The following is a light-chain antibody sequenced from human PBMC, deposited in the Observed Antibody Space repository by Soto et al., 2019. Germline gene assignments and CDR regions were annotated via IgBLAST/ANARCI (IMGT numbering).Light chain of an antibody. CDR3: CSYAGSSTWV. J-gene: IGLJ3*02. CDR1: SSDVGSYNL. V-gene: IGLV2-23*01. Sequence: QSAQTQPASVSGSPGQSNTISCTGTSSDVGSYNLVSWYQQHPGKAPKHMIYEGSKRPLEVSNRFSGSKSGNTAYLTISGLQAEDEADHYCCSYAGSSTWVFGGGTTLTVL. CDR2: EGS.